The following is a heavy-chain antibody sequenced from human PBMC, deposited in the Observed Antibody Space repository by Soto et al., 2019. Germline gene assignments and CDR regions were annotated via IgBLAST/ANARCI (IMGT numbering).Heavy chain of an antibody. CDR1: GFSLNTIGVG. CDR3: AQRYNYGMDV. J-gene: IGHJ6*02. V-gene: IGHV2-5*02. CDR2: IYWDDDK. Sequence: QITLKESGPTLVNPTQTLTLTCTFSGFSLNTIGVGVGWIRQPPGKALEWLALIYWDDDKRYSPSLKSRLTITKDTPKNQVVLTMTKMDPVDTGTYYCAQRYNYGMDVWGQGTTVTVSS. D-gene: IGHD1-20*01.